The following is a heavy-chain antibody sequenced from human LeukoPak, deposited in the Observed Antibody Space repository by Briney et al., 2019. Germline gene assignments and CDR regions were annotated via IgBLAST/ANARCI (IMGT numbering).Heavy chain of an antibody. CDR3: AKDIRSTSSPYYGMDV. D-gene: IGHD2-2*01. V-gene: IGHV3-30*18. J-gene: IGHJ6*02. CDR1: GFTFSSYG. CDR2: ISYDGSNK. Sequence: GGSLRLSCAASGFTFSSYGMHWVRQAPGKGLEWVAVISYDGSNKYYADSVKGRFTISRDNAKNSLYLQMNSLRAEDTALYYCAKDIRSTSSPYYGMDVWGQGTTVTVSS.